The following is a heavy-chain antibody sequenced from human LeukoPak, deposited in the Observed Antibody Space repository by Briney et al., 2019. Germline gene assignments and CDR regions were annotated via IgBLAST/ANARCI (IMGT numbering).Heavy chain of an antibody. Sequence: GESLKISCQGSGYTFTSFWIAWVRQVPGKGLEYMGIIFPPDSTTTYSPSFQGQVTMSVDKSISTAYLQWSSLKASDTAMYYCARFYSSSPFYYFDYWGQGTLVTVSS. J-gene: IGHJ4*02. V-gene: IGHV5-51*01. CDR1: GYTFTSFW. D-gene: IGHD6-13*01. CDR3: ARFYSSSPFYYFDY. CDR2: IFPPDSTT.